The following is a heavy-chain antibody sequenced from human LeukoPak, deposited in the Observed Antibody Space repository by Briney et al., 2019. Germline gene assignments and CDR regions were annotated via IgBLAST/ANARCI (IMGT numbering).Heavy chain of an antibody. V-gene: IGHV4-39*01. CDR2: AFYSGRT. CDR1: GGSISSSSYY. CDR3: ARHTPRYSGYNPNWFDP. J-gene: IGHJ5*02. D-gene: IGHD5-12*01. Sequence: SETLSLTCTVSGGSISSSSYYWGWIRQPPGKGLEWIGTAFYSGRTYYSPSLKSRVTISVDTSKNQLSLKLSSVTAADTAVYYCARHTPRYSGYNPNWFDPWGQGTLVTVSS.